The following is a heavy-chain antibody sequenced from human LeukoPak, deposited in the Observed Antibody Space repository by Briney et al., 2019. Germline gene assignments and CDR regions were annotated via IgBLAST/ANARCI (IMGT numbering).Heavy chain of an antibody. V-gene: IGHV3-48*01. CDR2: ISSSSSTI. D-gene: IGHD3-22*01. CDR3: ARVLHKRNYDSSVYYGY. J-gene: IGHJ4*02. CDR1: GFTFSSYS. Sequence: GGSLRLSCAASGFTFSSYSMNWVRQAPGKGLEWVSYISSSSSTIYYADSVKGRFTIPRDNAKNSLYLQMNSLRAEDTAVYYCARVLHKRNYDSSVYYGYWGQGTLVTVSS.